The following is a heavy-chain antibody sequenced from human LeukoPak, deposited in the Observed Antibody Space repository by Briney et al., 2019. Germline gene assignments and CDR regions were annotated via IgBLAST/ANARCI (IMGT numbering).Heavy chain of an antibody. Sequence: PGGSLRLSCAASGFTFSSYAMSWVRQAPGKGLEWVSEISGSGGSTYYADSVKGRYTISRDNSKNTLYLQMNSLRAEDTAVYYCAKDYDSSGYWGYYFDYWGQGTLVTVSS. D-gene: IGHD3-22*01. CDR1: GFTFSSYA. CDR2: ISGSGGST. J-gene: IGHJ4*02. CDR3: AKDYDSSGYWGYYFDY. V-gene: IGHV3-23*01.